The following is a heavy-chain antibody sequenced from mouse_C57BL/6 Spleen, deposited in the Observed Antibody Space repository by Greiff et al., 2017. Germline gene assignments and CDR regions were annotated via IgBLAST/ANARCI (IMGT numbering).Heavy chain of an antibody. Sequence: EVKLVESGGGLVKPGGSLKLSCAASGFTFSSYAMSWVRQTPEKRLEWVATISDGGSYTYYPDNVKGRFTISRDNAKNHLYLQMSHLKSEDTAMYYCARDEGNYEAWFAYWGQGTLVTVSA. J-gene: IGHJ3*01. V-gene: IGHV5-4*01. CDR3: ARDEGNYEAWFAY. CDR2: ISDGGSYT. CDR1: GFTFSSYA. D-gene: IGHD2-1*01.